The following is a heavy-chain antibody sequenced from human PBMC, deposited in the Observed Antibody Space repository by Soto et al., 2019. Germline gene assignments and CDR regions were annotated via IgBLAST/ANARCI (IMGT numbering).Heavy chain of an antibody. J-gene: IGHJ4*02. V-gene: IGHV1-3*01. D-gene: IGHD3-10*01. CDR3: ARGLGGARTYFDY. CDR2: INAGNGNT. CDR1: GYGFTSYG. Sequence: ASVTVSWQAAGYGFTSYGMHWVRQAPGQRLEWMGWINAGNGNTKYSQKFQGRVTITRDTSASTAYMELSSLRSEDTAVYYCARGLGGARTYFDYWGQGTLVTVS.